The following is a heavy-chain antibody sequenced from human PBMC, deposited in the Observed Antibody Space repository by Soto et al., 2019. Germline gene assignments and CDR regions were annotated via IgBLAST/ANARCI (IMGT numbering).Heavy chain of an antibody. CDR3: AKDQWGSGYYYGMDV. CDR1: GFTFRSYG. Sequence: QVQLVESGGGVVQPGRSLRLSCAASGFTFRSYGMHWVRQAPGKGLEWVAVISYDGSNKYYADSVKGRFTISRDNSKNTQYLQMNSLRAEDTAVYHCAKDQWGSGYYYGMDVWGQGTTVTVSS. J-gene: IGHJ6*02. CDR2: ISYDGSNK. D-gene: IGHD1-26*01. V-gene: IGHV3-30*18.